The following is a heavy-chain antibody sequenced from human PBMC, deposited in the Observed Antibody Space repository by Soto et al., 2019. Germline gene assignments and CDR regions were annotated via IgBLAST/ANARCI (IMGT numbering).Heavy chain of an antibody. CDR2: IHYSGST. Sequence: SETLSLTCTVSGGSISGSSYYWGWIRQPPGKGLEWIGYIHYSGSTNYNPSLKSRVTISVDTSNNQFSLKLSSVTAADTAVYYCATGRFSAMIRGVIMFDPWGQGTLVTVSS. CDR1: GGSISGSSYY. V-gene: IGHV4-61*05. CDR3: ATGRFSAMIRGVIMFDP. D-gene: IGHD3-10*01. J-gene: IGHJ5*02.